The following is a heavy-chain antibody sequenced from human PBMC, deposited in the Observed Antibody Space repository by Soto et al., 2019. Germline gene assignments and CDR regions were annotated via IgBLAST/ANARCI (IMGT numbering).Heavy chain of an antibody. CDR1: GYTFTSYD. CDR2: MNPNSGGT. D-gene: IGHD2-21*01. V-gene: IGHV1-8*01. Sequence: ASVKVSCKASGYTFTSYDINWVRQATGQGLEWMGWMNPNSGGTDYAQKFQGWVTMTRDTSINTAYMELSRLRSEDTAVYYCARDLTFRIPFDPWGQGTLVTVSS. CDR3: ARDLTFRIPFDP. J-gene: IGHJ5*02.